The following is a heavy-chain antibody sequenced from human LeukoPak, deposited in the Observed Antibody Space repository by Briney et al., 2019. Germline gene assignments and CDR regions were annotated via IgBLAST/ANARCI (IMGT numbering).Heavy chain of an antibody. CDR3: ARDRYFDWLPLHTSEGDFDY. CDR2: ISPIFGTA. CDR1: GGTFSSYA. Sequence: GASVKVSCKASGGTFSSYAISWVRQAPGQGLEWMGGISPIFGTANYAQKFQGRVTITADESTSTAYMELSSLRSEDTAVYYCARDRYFDWLPLHTSEGDFDYWGQGTLVTVSS. V-gene: IGHV1-69*13. D-gene: IGHD3-9*01. J-gene: IGHJ4*02.